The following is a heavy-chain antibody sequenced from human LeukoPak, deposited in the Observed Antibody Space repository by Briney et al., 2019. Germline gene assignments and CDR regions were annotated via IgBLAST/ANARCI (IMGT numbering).Heavy chain of an antibody. Sequence: ASVNVSCKASGYTFTRYAIHWVRQAPGQRLEWMGWINAGNGYTKYSQKFQGRVTIARDTSATTTYMELSSLRSDDTAVYYCARGFNADPHVFDIWGQGTMVTVSS. CDR1: GYTFTRYA. J-gene: IGHJ3*02. CDR2: INAGNGYT. CDR3: ARGFNADPHVFDI. D-gene: IGHD2-2*01. V-gene: IGHV1-3*01.